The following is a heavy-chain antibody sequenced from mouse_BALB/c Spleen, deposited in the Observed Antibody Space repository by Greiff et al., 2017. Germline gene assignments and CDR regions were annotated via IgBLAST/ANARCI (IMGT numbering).Heavy chain of an antibody. Sequence: EVMLVESGGGLVQPGGSRKLSCAASGFTFSSFGMHWVRQAPEKGLEWVAYISSGSSTIYYADTVKGRFTISRDNPKNTLFLQMTSLRSEDTAMYYCARDYYGYDLRAMDYWGQGTSVTVSS. CDR1: GFTFSSFG. CDR3: ARDYYGYDLRAMDY. CDR2: ISSGSSTI. V-gene: IGHV5-17*02. D-gene: IGHD1-2*01. J-gene: IGHJ4*01.